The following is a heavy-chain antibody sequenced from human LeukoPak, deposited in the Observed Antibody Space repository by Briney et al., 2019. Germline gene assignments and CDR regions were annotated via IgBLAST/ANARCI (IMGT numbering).Heavy chain of an antibody. V-gene: IGHV3-15*01. CDR1: GFTFSNAW. J-gene: IGHJ4*02. CDR2: IKSKTDGGTT. Sequence: KPGGSLRLSCAASGFTFSNAWMSWVRQAPGKGLEWVGRIKSKTDGGTTDYAAPVKGRFTISRDDSKSIAYLQMNSLKTEDTAVYYCTREKDSSYDFWSGYPFGYWGQGTLVTVSS. CDR3: TREKDSSYDFWSGYPFGY. D-gene: IGHD3-3*01.